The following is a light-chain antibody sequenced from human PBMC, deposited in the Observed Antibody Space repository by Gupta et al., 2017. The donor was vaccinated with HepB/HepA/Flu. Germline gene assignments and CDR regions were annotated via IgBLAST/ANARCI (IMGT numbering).Light chain of an antibody. Sequence: DIVMNQSPLSLPVTPGEQASISCRSSQSLLHSNGYNYLDWYLQKPGQSPQLLIYLGSNRASGVPDRFSGSGSGTDFTLKISRVEAEDFGVYYCMQALQTPTTFGQGTRLEIK. V-gene: IGKV2-28*01. CDR2: LGS. J-gene: IGKJ5*01. CDR3: MQALQTPTT. CDR1: QSLLHSNGYNY.